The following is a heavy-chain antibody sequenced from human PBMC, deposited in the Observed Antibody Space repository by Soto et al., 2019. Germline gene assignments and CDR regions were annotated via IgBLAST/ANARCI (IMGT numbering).Heavy chain of an antibody. CDR2: TYYRSRFFS. D-gene: IGHD6-6*01. CDR3: ARDRYSSSGWFDP. V-gene: IGHV6-1*01. J-gene: IGHJ5*02. Sequence: PSQTLSLTCAISGDSVSSYSAAWNWIRQSPSGGLEWLGRTYYRSRFFSDYAESVKSRIIINPDTSKNQFSLQLKSVTPEDTAVYYCARDRYSSSGWFDPWGQITPVTVSS. CDR1: GDSVSSYSAA.